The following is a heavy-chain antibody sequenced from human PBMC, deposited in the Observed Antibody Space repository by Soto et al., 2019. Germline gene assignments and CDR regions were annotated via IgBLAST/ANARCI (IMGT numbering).Heavy chain of an antibody. CDR2: ISAYNGNT. J-gene: IGHJ4*02. V-gene: IGHV1-18*01. D-gene: IGHD3-10*01. CDR3: AKDLRRFGELHHDY. Sequence: GASVKVSCKASGYTFTSYGISWVRQAPGQGLEWMGWISAYNGNTNYAQKLQGRVTMTTDTSTSTAYMELRSLRSDDTAVYYCAKDLRRFGELHHDYWGQGTLVTVSS. CDR1: GYTFTSYG.